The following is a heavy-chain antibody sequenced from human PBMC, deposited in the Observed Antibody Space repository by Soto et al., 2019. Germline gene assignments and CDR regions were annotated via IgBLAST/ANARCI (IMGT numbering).Heavy chain of an antibody. V-gene: IGHV3-23*01. CDR1: GFSFRSYA. CDR3: ARRSSGWYFDY. D-gene: IGHD6-19*01. Sequence: EVQLLESGGGLVQPGGSLRLSCAASGFSFRSYAMNWVRQAPGKGLEWVSVISGSGDSTYYADSVKGRFTIARDKSKNTLYLQMISLRAEDTAVYYCARRSSGWYFDYWGQGTLVIVSS. J-gene: IGHJ4*02. CDR2: ISGSGDST.